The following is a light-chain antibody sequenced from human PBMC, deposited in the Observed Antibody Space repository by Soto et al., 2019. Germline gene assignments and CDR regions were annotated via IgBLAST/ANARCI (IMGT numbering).Light chain of an antibody. Sequence: DIQMTQSPSTLSASVGDRVTITCRASQSISTWLAWHQQKPGKAPKLLIYDASSLKSGVPSSFSGSGSGTEFTLTISSLQRDDFATYFCQQYNFNSWTFGQGTKVEIK. J-gene: IGKJ1*01. CDR3: QQYNFNSWT. CDR2: DAS. CDR1: QSISTW. V-gene: IGKV1-5*01.